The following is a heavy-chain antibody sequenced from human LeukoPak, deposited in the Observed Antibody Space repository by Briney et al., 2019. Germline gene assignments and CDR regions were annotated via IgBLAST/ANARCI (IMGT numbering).Heavy chain of an antibody. J-gene: IGHJ5*02. CDR1: GFTFSNYA. V-gene: IGHV3-23*01. CDR2: ISGSGGST. Sequence: GGSLRLSCAASGFTFSNYALSWVRQAPGKGLEWVSAISGSGGSTYYADSVKGRLPISRDNSKNTLYLQMNSLRAEDTAVYYCAKGYNWFDPWGQGTLVTVSS. CDR3: AKGYNWFDP.